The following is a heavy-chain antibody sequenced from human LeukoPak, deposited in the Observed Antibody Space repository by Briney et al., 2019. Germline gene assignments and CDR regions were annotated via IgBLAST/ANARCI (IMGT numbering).Heavy chain of an antibody. CDR2: ISDDGSNK. V-gene: IGHV3-30-3*01. D-gene: IGHD5/OR15-5a*01. CDR3: ARDPPVSNQFFDY. Sequence: GRSLRLSCAASGFTFSSHAMHWVRQAPGRGLEWVAFISDDGSNKYYAGSVKGRFTISRDNSKNTLYLQMNSLRAEDTAVYYCARDPPVSNQFFDYWGQGTLVTVSS. J-gene: IGHJ4*02. CDR1: GFTFSSHA.